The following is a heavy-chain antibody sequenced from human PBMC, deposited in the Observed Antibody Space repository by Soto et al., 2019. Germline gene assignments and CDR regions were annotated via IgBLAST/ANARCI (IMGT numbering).Heavy chain of an antibody. CDR1: GGTFSSYA. Sequence: SVKVSCKASGGTFSSYAISWVRQAPGQGLEWMGGIIPIFGTANYAQKFQGRVTITADESTSTAYMELSSLRSEDTAVYYCARAGAGETYYDFWSGYYNHLSWFDPWGQGTLVTVAS. D-gene: IGHD3-3*01. V-gene: IGHV1-69*13. J-gene: IGHJ5*02. CDR2: IIPIFGTA. CDR3: ARAGAGETYYDFWSGYYNHLSWFDP.